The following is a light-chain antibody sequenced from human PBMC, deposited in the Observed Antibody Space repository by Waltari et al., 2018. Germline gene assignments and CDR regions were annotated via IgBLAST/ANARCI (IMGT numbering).Light chain of an antibody. CDR3: MILYNNAVV. J-gene: IGLJ3*02. CDR2: YKPDSGT. Sequence: QAVLTQPASLPASPGASASLPCPLRSDTNVGQYKIYWYQQRPGSPPQFLVKYKPDSGTQLGSGVPSRFSGAKDTSANAGILLISGLQSEDEADYFCMILYNNAVVFGGGTKVTVL. CDR1: SDTNVGQYK. V-gene: IGLV5-45*01.